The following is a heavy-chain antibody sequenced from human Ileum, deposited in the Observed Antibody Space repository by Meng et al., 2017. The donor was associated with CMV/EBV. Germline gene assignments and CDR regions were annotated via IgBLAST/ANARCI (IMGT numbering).Heavy chain of an antibody. D-gene: IGHD3-3*01. J-gene: IGHJ6*02. Sequence: GESLKISCAASGFTFKTHVMNWVRQAPGKGPEWVSSISGSGSNTYYADSVKGRFTISRDNSKNTLYLQMNSLRAEDTAVYYCARALRSNYGMDVWGQGTTVTVSS. CDR1: GFTFKTHV. CDR3: ARALRSNYGMDV. CDR2: ISGSGSNT. V-gene: IGHV3-23*01.